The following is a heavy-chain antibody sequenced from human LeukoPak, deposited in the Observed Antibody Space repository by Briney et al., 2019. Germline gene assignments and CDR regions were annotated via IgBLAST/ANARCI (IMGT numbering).Heavy chain of an antibody. CDR1: GGTFSSYA. Sequence: SVKVSCKASGGTFSSYAISWVRQAPGQGLEWMGGIIPIFGTANYAQKFQGRVTITADKSTSTAYMELSRLRSDDTAVYYCARGKITMVRGVPRDMDVWGKGTTVTISS. J-gene: IGHJ6*03. CDR3: ARGKITMVRGVPRDMDV. V-gene: IGHV1-69*06. CDR2: IIPIFGTA. D-gene: IGHD3-10*01.